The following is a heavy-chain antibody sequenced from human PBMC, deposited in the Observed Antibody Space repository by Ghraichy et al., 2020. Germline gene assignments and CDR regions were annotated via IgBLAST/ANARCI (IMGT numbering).Heavy chain of an antibody. CDR2: IYYSGNT. CDR1: GGSISSNNYY. V-gene: IGHV4-39*01. CDR3: ARMTGTTLGGPDYFDS. Sequence: SETLSLTCSVSGGSISSNNYYWGWVRQPPGKGLEWIGSIYYSGNTYYNDSLKSRVTISVDTSKNQFSLIMSSVTAADTAVYYCARMTGTTLGGPDYFDSWGQGTLVTVSS. D-gene: IGHD1-7*01. J-gene: IGHJ4*02.